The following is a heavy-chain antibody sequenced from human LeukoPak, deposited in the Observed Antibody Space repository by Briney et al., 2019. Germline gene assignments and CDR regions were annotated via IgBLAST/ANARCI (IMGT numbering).Heavy chain of an antibody. CDR3: ARARYVNSFYAFDI. CDR2: LSKSGNT. V-gene: IGHV4-59*01. Sequence: SETLSLTCTVSGGSISSYYLSWIRLPPGKGLEWIVYLSKSGNTNYSPPLKRRGTIFVDTSTNKFFLKLSSVTAADTAMYYCARARYVNSFYAFDIWGQGTLVTVSS. J-gene: IGHJ3*02. D-gene: IGHD3-9*01. CDR1: GGSISSYY.